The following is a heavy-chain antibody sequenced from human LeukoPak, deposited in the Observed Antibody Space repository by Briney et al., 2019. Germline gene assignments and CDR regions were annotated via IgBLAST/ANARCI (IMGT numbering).Heavy chain of an antibody. CDR3: ARTLHYYYYMDV. Sequence: SETLSLTCAVYGGSFSGYYWSWIRQPPGKGLEWIGEINHSGSTNYNPSLKSRVTISVDTSKNQFSLKLSSVTAADTAVYYCARTLHYYYYMDVWGKGTMVTVSS. D-gene: IGHD3-16*01. CDR2: INHSGST. J-gene: IGHJ6*03. V-gene: IGHV4-34*01. CDR1: GGSFSGYY.